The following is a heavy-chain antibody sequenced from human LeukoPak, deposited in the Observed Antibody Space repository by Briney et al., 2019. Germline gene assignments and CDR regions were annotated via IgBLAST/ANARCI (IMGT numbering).Heavy chain of an antibody. CDR3: VTYRAGDINWFDP. J-gene: IGHJ5*02. D-gene: IGHD2-21*01. V-gene: IGHV4-31*03. CDR2: LDDSGST. CDR1: GGSISTGGYS. Sequence: SQTLSLTCTVSGGSISTGGYSWSWIRQFPGKGLQWIGYLDDSGSTRDNPSLKSRGGISSDTTKNQFSLRLRSVTAADTAMYYCVTYRAGDINWFDPWGQGILVTVSS.